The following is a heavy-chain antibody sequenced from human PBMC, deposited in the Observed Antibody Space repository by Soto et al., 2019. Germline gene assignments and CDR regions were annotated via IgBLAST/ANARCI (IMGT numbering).Heavy chain of an antibody. CDR3: ARDLEGVITMVRGVLDY. CDR1: GFTFSSSW. V-gene: IGHV3-74*03. CDR2: INRDGSTT. J-gene: IGHJ4*02. D-gene: IGHD3-10*01. Sequence: GGSLRLSCAASGFTFSSSWMNWVRQAPGEGLEWVARINRDGSTTTYADSVKGRFTISRDNSKNKLYLQMNSLRAEDTAVYYCARDLEGVITMVRGVLDYWGQGTLVTVSS.